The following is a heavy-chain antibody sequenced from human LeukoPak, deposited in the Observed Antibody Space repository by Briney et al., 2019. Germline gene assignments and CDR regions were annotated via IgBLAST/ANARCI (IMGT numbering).Heavy chain of an antibody. D-gene: IGHD3-22*01. J-gene: IGHJ4*02. Sequence: GGSLRLSCAAAGFTFSSYGMHWVRQAPGKGLEWVAVISYDVGKKYYADSVKGRFTISRDNSENTLYLQMNSLRAEDTAVYYCAKDDYYDTSGYRDWGQGTLVTVSS. CDR2: ISYDVGKK. CDR1: GFTFSSYG. V-gene: IGHV3-30*18. CDR3: AKDDYYDTSGYRD.